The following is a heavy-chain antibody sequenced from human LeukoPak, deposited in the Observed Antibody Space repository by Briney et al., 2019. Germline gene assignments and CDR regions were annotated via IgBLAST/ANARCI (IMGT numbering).Heavy chain of an antibody. CDR1: GYTFTSYV. V-gene: IGHV1-3*01. J-gene: IGHJ6*03. CDR3: ARAVMGGFGEQYYYYMDV. D-gene: IGHD3-10*01. Sequence: ASVKVSCKASGYTFTSYVMHWVRQAPGQRLEWMGWINAGNGNTKYSQEFQGRVTITRDTSASTAYMELSRLRSDDTAVYYCARAVMGGFGEQYYYYMDVWGKGTTVTVSS. CDR2: INAGNGNT.